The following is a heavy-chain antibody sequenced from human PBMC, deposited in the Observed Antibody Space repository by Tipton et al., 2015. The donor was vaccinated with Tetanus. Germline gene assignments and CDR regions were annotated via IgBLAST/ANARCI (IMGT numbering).Heavy chain of an antibody. Sequence: TLSLTCTVSGGSISGYYWNWIRQLPGKGLEWIGSVYYSGSTSYNPSLKSRVTMSVDTSKNQFSLMLNSVTPADTAMYYCARDHRLSASYAGWFDPWGQGSLVIVSS. V-gene: IGHV4-59*01. CDR3: ARDHRLSASYAGWFDP. J-gene: IGHJ5*02. D-gene: IGHD2-8*01. CDR1: GGSISGYY. CDR2: VYYSGST.